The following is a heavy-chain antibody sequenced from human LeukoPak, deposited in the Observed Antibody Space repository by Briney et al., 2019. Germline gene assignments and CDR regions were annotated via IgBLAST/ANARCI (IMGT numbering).Heavy chain of an antibody. J-gene: IGHJ5*02. D-gene: IGHD2-2*01. CDR2: ISGSGGST. CDR3: AKGPSIVVVPAAMGNWFDP. V-gene: IGHV3-23*01. Sequence: GGSLRLSCAASGFTFSSYAMSWVRQAPGKGLEWVSAISGSGGSTYYADSVKGRFTISRDNSKNTLYLQMNSLRAEDTAVYYCAKGPSIVVVPAAMGNWFDPWGQGTLVTVSS. CDR1: GFTFSSYA.